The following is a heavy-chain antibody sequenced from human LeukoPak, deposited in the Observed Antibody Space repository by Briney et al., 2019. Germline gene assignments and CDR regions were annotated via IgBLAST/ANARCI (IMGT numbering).Heavy chain of an antibody. CDR3: MRDETDYSIAAYGSIDY. CDR1: GYSIIRGYY. J-gene: IGHJ4*02. V-gene: IGHV4-38-2*02. CDR2: FYHSGSP. D-gene: IGHD6-13*01. Sequence: SETLSLTCNVSGYSIIRGYYWGWIRQPPGKGLEWIGSFYHSGSPYYNPSLKTRVTISLDTSKNQFSLKLNSVTAADTAVYYCMRDETDYSIAAYGSIDYWGQGTLVTVSS.